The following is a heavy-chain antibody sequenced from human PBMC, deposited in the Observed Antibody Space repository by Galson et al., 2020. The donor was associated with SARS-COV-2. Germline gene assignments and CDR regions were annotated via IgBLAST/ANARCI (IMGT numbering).Heavy chain of an antibody. CDR3: ARALRGYSGYDASYGMDV. CDR2: MSGGSTYI. CDR1: GFTFSSYN. Sequence: GESLKISCAASGFTFSSYNMNWVRQAPGKGLEWVSSMSGGSTYIYYADSVMGRFPISRDNAKNSLFLQMYSLRAEDTAVYYCARALRGYSGYDASYGMDVWGQGTSVTVSS. V-gene: IGHV3-21*01. D-gene: IGHD5-12*01. J-gene: IGHJ6*02.